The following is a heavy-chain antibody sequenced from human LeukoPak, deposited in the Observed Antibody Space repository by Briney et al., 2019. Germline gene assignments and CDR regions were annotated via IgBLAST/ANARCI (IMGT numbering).Heavy chain of an antibody. J-gene: IGHJ4*02. D-gene: IGHD4-17*01. CDR1: GDFITSGSGIFY. CDR2: VFYSGST. CDR3: ARNSTTVSHVYKFFDY. Sequence: TSETLSLTCTVSGDFITSGSGIFYWGWIRQSPGKGLEWIGSVFYSGSTSYNPSLKSRVTISVDTSKNQFSLKLSSVTAADTAVYYCARNSTTVSHVYKFFDYWGRGTLVTVSS. V-gene: IGHV4-39*01.